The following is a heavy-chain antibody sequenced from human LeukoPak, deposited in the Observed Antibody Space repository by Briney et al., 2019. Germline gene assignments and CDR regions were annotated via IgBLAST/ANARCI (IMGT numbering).Heavy chain of an antibody. CDR1: GFDFSEHE. J-gene: IGHJ1*01. Sequence: GGSLRLSCAASGFDFSEHEMDWVRQAPRKGLEWLARIRSKNQGLTTEYAASVRGRFAISRDDSSNSIHLQMNRLKTEDTAVYYCVQPSQGYFQNWGQGTLVTVSS. CDR2: IRSKNQGLTT. V-gene: IGHV3-72*01. CDR3: VQPSQGYFQN. D-gene: IGHD3-22*01.